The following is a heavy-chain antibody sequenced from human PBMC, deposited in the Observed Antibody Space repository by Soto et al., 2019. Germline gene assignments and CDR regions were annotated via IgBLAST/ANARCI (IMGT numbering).Heavy chain of an antibody. Sequence: GGSLRLSCAASGFIFSSYAMGWVRQAPGKGLECVSVISGSGANTYYADAVKGRFTISRDNSKNTLYLQMNSLRAEDTAIFSCAKEMKVGTKYYYYGMDVWGQGTTVTVSS. CDR2: ISGSGANT. D-gene: IGHD1-1*01. V-gene: IGHV3-23*01. CDR1: GFIFSSYA. J-gene: IGHJ6*02. CDR3: AKEMKVGTKYYYYGMDV.